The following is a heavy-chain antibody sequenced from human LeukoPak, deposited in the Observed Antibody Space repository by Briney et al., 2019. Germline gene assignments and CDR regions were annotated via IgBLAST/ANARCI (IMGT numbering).Heavy chain of an antibody. CDR1: GYTFTGYY. V-gene: IGHV1-69*13. CDR2: IIPIFGTA. J-gene: IGHJ5*02. CDR3: ARVSTSFYDILTGYYRDWFDP. D-gene: IGHD3-9*01. Sequence: ASVKVSCKASGYTFTGYYMHWVRQAPGQGLEWMGGIIPIFGTANYAQKFQGRVTITADESTSTAYMELSSLRSEDTAVYYCARVSTSFYDILTGYYRDWFDPWGQGTLVTVSS.